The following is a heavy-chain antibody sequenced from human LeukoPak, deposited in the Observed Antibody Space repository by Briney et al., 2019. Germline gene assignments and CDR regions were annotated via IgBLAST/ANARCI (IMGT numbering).Heavy chain of an antibody. Sequence: PGGSLRLSCTPSGITLTDAWMSWVRQAPGKGLEWVGRVRSETDGGAIDYATPVKGRFTISRDDSKNTLYLQMNSLQTEGTAVYYCATGGHYSSDWGQGALVTVSS. J-gene: IGHJ4*02. CDR1: GITLTDAW. D-gene: IGHD1-26*01. CDR2: VRSETDGGAI. CDR3: ATGGHYSSD. V-gene: IGHV3-15*01.